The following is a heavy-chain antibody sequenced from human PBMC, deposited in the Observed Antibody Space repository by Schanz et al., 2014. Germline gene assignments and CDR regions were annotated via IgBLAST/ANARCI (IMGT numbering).Heavy chain of an antibody. D-gene: IGHD1-1*01. V-gene: IGHV3-23*01. J-gene: IGHJ4*02. CDR2: ITGSGSKT. Sequence: EVQLLESGGTVVQPGGSLRVSCAASGFVFRTFAMYWVRQAPGKGLEWVSAITGSGSKTYYADSVKGRFTIARDNSKNTLFLQVDSLRVEDTAVYYCMAMGRNASHDWDHWGQGTLXTVSS. CDR1: GFVFRTFA. CDR3: MAMGRNASHDWDH.